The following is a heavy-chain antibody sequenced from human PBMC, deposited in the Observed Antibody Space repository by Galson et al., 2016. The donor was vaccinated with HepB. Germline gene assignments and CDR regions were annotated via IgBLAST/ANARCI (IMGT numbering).Heavy chain of an antibody. J-gene: IGHJ4*02. V-gene: IGHV3-30*18. CDR1: GFTFSSYG. Sequence: SLRLSCAASGFTFSSYGMHWVRQAPGKGLEWVAFISYDGSNKKYADSVKGRFTISRDNSKNTVFLQMNSLRAEDTAVYYCAKDRSGRFYFPSGDFDYWGQGALVTVSS. D-gene: IGHD2/OR15-2a*01. CDR3: AKDRSGRFYFPSGDFDY. CDR2: ISYDGSNK.